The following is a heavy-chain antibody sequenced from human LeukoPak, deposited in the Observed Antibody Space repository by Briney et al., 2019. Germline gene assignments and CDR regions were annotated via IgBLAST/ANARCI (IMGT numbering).Heavy chain of an antibody. V-gene: IGHV3-43*02. D-gene: IGHD3-9*01. CDR2: VTGDGSST. Sequence: PGGPLRLSCAASGFTFEDYAMHWVRQAPGKGVEGVSFVTGDGSSTYYADSVKGRFTISGDNSKNSLYLQINSLRIEDTALYYCAKDRETTGYEHWGQGTLITVSS. CDR3: AKDRETTGYEH. J-gene: IGHJ1*01. CDR1: GFTFEDYA.